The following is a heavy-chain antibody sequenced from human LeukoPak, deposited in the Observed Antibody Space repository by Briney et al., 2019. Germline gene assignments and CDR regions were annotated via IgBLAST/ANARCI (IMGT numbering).Heavy chain of an antibody. Sequence: PGGSLRLSCAASGFTFSSYGMHWVRQAPGKGLEWVAVISYDGSNKYYADSVKGRFTISRDNSKNTLYLQMNSLRAEDTAVYYCAKDQHGVEQWLVQNWFDPWGQGTLVTVSS. V-gene: IGHV3-30*18. D-gene: IGHD6-19*01. CDR2: ISYDGSNK. CDR1: GFTFSSYG. CDR3: AKDQHGVEQWLVQNWFDP. J-gene: IGHJ5*02.